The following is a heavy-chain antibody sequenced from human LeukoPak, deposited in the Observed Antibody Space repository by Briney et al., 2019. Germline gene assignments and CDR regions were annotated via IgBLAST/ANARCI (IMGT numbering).Heavy chain of an antibody. CDR3: AREISGYCSGGSCQRGYFDY. J-gene: IGHJ4*02. CDR1: GYTFTSYG. V-gene: IGHV1-18*01. Sequence: ASVKVSCRASGYTFTSYGISWVRRAPGQGLERMGWISAYNGNTNYAQKLQGRVTMTTDTSTSTAYMELRSLRSDDTAVYYCAREISGYCSGGSCQRGYFDYWGQGTLVTVSS. CDR2: ISAYNGNT. D-gene: IGHD2-15*01.